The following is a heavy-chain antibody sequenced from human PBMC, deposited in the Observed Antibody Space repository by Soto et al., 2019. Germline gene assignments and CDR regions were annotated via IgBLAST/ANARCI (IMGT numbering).Heavy chain of an antibody. CDR1: GFTFSSYS. J-gene: IGHJ3*02. CDR2: ISSSSSTI. V-gene: IGHV3-48*01. D-gene: IGHD6-19*01. Sequence: GGSLRLSCAASGFTFSSYSMNWVRQAPGKGLEWVSYISSSSSTIYYADSVKGRFTISRDNAKNSLYLQMNSLRAEDTAVYYCAREKKNQWLIPLWSFDIWGQGTMVTVSS. CDR3: AREKKNQWLIPLWSFDI.